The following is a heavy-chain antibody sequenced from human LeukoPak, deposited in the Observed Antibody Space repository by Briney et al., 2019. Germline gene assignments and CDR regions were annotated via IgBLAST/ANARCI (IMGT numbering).Heavy chain of an antibody. Sequence: ASVKVSCKASGGTFSSYAISWVRQAPGQGLEWMGGIIPIFGTANYAQKFQGRVTITTDESTSTAYMELSSLRSEDTAVYYCARDRSLGNPHYDFWSGYDAFDIWGQGTMVTVSS. CDR3: ARDRSLGNPHYDFWSGYDAFDI. CDR2: IIPIFGTA. CDR1: GGTFSSYA. D-gene: IGHD3-3*01. V-gene: IGHV1-69*05. J-gene: IGHJ3*02.